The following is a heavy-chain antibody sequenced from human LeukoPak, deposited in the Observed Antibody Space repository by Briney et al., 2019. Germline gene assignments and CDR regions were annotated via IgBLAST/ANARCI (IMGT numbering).Heavy chain of an antibody. CDR2: ISSSGNTI. D-gene: IGHD4-17*01. Sequence: GGSLRLSCAASAFTFSSYSMNWVRQAPGKGLEWVSFISSSGNTIYYADSVKGRFTISRDNSKNTLYLQMNSLRAEDTAVYYCAKDPPHYGDYGYFDYWGQGTLVTVSS. J-gene: IGHJ4*02. CDR3: AKDPPHYGDYGYFDY. V-gene: IGHV3-48*01. CDR1: AFTFSSYS.